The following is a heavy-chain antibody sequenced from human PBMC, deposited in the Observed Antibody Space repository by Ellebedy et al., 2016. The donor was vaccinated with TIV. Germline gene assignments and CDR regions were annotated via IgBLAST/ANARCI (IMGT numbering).Heavy chain of an antibody. Sequence: PGGSLRLSCVVSGFSLSANYMSWVRQAPGKGPEWVSIIYSAGNTYYADAVKGRFTISRDTSKNTVFLQMNPLSAEDTAVYYCARVDLGLAFDDWGRGILVTVSS. CDR1: GFSLSANY. D-gene: IGHD3/OR15-3a*01. CDR2: IYSAGNT. V-gene: IGHV3-53*01. CDR3: ARVDLGLAFDD. J-gene: IGHJ4*02.